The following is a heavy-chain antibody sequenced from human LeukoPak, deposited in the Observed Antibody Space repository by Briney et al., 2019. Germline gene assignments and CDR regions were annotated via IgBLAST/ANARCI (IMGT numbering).Heavy chain of an antibody. Sequence: PSESLSLTCTFSSGSISTYYWSWIRQPPGKGLEWIGYIYYSGSTNYNPSLKSRVTMSVDTSKNQFSLKLSSVTAADTAVYYCAGVPQYQLLNWFDPWGQGTLVTVSS. CDR2: IYYSGST. V-gene: IGHV4-59*12. D-gene: IGHD2-2*01. CDR1: SGSISTYY. J-gene: IGHJ5*02. CDR3: AGVPQYQLLNWFDP.